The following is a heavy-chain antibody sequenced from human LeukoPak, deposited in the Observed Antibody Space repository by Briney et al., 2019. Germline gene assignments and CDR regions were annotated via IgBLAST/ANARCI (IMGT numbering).Heavy chain of an antibody. CDR1: GFTFSDHY. D-gene: IGHD1-1*01. Sequence: PGGSLRLSCAASGFTFSDHYMDWVRQAPGKGLEWVCRIRNKANSYTTDYAASVKGRFSISRDESENLVYLQMNSLKTEDTAVYYCARGPSISTTHTAYYYGMDVWGKGTTVTVSS. CDR2: IRNKANSYTT. CDR3: ARGPSISTTHTAYYYGMDV. J-gene: IGHJ6*04. V-gene: IGHV3-72*01.